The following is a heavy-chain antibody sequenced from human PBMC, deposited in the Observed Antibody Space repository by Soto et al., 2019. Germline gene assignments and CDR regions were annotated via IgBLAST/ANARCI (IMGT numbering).Heavy chain of an antibody. D-gene: IGHD4-17*01. J-gene: IGHJ4*02. CDR2: IYWNNDK. CDR3: AHNFDDYGDYRYVY. Sequence: SGPTLVNPTQTLTLTCTFSGFSLSTSGVGVGWIRQPPGKALEWLALIYWNNDKRYSPTLKSRLTITKHTSKNQVVLTMTNMDPVDTATYYCAHNFDDYGDYRYVYWGQGTLVTVSS. V-gene: IGHV2-5*01. CDR1: GFSLSTSGVG.